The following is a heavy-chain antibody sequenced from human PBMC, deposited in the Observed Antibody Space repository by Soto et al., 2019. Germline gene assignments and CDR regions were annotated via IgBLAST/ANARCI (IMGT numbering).Heavy chain of an antibody. CDR3: ARLRGSRRQLMTYNLFDP. J-gene: IGHJ5*02. CDR2: IYYSGST. D-gene: IGHD6-6*01. Sequence: SETLSLTCTVSGGSISSYYWSWIRQPPGKGLEWIGYIYYSGSTNYNPSLKSRVTISVDTSKNQFSLKLSSVTAADTAVYYCARLRGSRRQLMTYNLFDPWRQGTLVTVSS. V-gene: IGHV4-59*08. CDR1: GGSISSYY.